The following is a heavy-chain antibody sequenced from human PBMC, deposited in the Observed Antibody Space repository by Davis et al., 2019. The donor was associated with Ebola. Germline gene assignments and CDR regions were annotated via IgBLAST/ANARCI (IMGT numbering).Heavy chain of an antibody. CDR1: GGTFSSYA. CDR3: ARGIGGLYYYYGMDV. V-gene: IGHV1-69*05. D-gene: IGHD2-15*01. Sequence: SVKVSCKASGGTFSSYAISWVRQAPGQGLEWMGGIIPIFGTANYAQKFQGRVTITRDTSISTAYMELSRLRSDDTAVYYCARGIGGLYYYYGMDVWGQGTTVTVSS. J-gene: IGHJ6*02. CDR2: IIPIFGTA.